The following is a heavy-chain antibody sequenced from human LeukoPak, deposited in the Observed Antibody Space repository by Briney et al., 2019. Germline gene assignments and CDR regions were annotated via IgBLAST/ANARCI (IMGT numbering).Heavy chain of an antibody. V-gene: IGHV4-4*07. J-gene: IGHJ6*03. CDR1: GGSISSYY. D-gene: IGHD1-14*01. Sequence: SETLSLTCTVSGGSISSYYWSWIRQPAGKGLEWIGRIYTSGSTNYNPSLKSRVTISADTPKNQFSLKLSSVTAADTAVYYCARATRTYYYYYYMDVWGKGTTVTVSS. CDR2: IYTSGST. CDR3: ARATRTYYYYYYMDV.